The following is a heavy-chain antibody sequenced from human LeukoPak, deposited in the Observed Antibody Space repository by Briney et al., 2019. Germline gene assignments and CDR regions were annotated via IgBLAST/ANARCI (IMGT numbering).Heavy chain of an antibody. CDR1: GGSISSGGYY. D-gene: IGHD2-2*01. CDR3: ARYCSSTSCTYYYYGMDV. CDR2: IYYSGST. V-gene: IGHV4-31*03. J-gene: IGHJ6*04. Sequence: PSQTLSLTYTVSGGSISSGGYYWSWIRQHPGKGLEWIGYIYYSGSTYYNPSLKSRVTISVDTSKNQFSLKLSSVTAADTAVYYCARYCSSTSCTYYYYGMDVWGKGTTVTVSS.